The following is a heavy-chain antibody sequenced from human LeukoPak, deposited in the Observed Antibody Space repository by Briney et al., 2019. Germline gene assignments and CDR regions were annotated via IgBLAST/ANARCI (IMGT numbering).Heavy chain of an antibody. J-gene: IGHJ4*02. D-gene: IGHD3-10*01. Sequence: SETLSLTCTVSGGSISSYYWSWNRQPPGKGLEWIGYIYYSGSTNYNPSLKSRVTISVDTSKNQFSLKLSSVTAADTAVYYCARLDYGSGSYSPYWGQGTLVTVSS. CDR1: GGSISSYY. CDR2: IYYSGST. CDR3: ARLDYGSGSYSPY. V-gene: IGHV4-59*08.